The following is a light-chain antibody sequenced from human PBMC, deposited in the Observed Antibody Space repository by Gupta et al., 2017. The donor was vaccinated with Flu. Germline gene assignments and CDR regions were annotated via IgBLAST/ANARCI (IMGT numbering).Light chain of an antibody. J-gene: IGKJ1*01. CDR3: QQYNKWPET. CDR2: GTS. Sequence: DIWITEHPPTPFVVPGERATLSCRASQSVNTDLAWYQQKPGQAPRLLVYGTSTRATDVPARFSGSGSGTEFTLTISSLLSEDFAIYYCQQYNKWPETFGQGTKVEIK. V-gene: IGKV3-15*01. CDR1: QSVNTD.